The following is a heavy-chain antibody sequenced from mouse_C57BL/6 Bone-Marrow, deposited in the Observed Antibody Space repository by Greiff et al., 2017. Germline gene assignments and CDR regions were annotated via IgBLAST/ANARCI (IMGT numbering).Heavy chain of an antibody. D-gene: IGHD2-3*01. CDR2: IWSGGST. Sequence: VHLVESGPGLVQPSQSLSITCTVSGFSLTSYGVHWVRQSPGKGLEWLGVIWSGGSTDYNAAFISRLSISKDNSKSQVFFKMNSLQADDTAIYXCARGDDGYYAFDYWGQGTTLTVSS. CDR3: ARGDDGYYAFDY. V-gene: IGHV2-2*01. CDR1: GFSLTSYG. J-gene: IGHJ2*01.